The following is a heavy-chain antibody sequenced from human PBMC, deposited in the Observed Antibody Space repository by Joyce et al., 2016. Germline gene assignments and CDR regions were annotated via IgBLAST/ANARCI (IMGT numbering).Heavy chain of an antibody. CDR2: INHSGST. CDR3: ARGKYSGNYYVY. J-gene: IGHJ4*02. V-gene: IGHV4-34*01. D-gene: IGHD1-26*01. CDR1: GGSFSGYY. Sequence: QVQLQQWGAGLLKPSETLSLTCAVYGGSFSGYYWSWIRQPPGKGLEWIGEINHSGSTHQSPSLKSRVTISVDTSENQFSLKLSSVTAADTAVYYCARGKYSGNYYVYWGQGTLVTVSS.